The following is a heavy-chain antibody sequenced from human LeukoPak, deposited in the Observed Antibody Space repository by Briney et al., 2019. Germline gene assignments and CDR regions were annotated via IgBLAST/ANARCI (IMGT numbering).Heavy chain of an antibody. D-gene: IGHD2-2*01. Sequence: ASVKVSCKASGYTFTGYYMHWVRQAPGQGLEWMGWINPNSGGTYSAQKFQGWVTMTRDTSISTAYMELSRLTSVDTAVYYCARANALYCSSTTCLFDYWGQGTLVTVSS. J-gene: IGHJ4*02. CDR2: INPNSGGT. CDR3: ARANALYCSSTTCLFDY. CDR1: GYTFTGYY. V-gene: IGHV1-2*04.